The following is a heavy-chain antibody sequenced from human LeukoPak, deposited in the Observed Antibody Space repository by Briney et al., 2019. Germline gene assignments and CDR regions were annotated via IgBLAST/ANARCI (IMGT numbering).Heavy chain of an antibody. CDR1: GGSFSGYY. D-gene: IGHD4-23*01. V-gene: IGHV4-34*01. CDR2: INHSGST. CDR3: ARGDGNSLDY. Sequence: SETLSLTCAVYGGSFSGYYWSWIRQPPGKGLEWIGEINHSGSTNYNPSLKSRVTMSVDTSKNQFSLKLSSVTAADTAVYYCARGDGNSLDYWGQGTLVTVSS. J-gene: IGHJ4*02.